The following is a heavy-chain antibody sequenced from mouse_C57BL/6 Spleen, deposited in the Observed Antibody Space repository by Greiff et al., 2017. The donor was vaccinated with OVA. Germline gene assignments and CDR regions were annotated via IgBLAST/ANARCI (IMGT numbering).Heavy chain of an antibody. CDR3: ARRDYYGSSYLDY. D-gene: IGHD1-1*01. V-gene: IGHV5-17*01. Sequence: EVKLVESGGGLVKPGGSLKLSCAASGFTFSDYGMHWVRQAPEKGLEWVAYISSGSSTIYYADTVKGRFTISRDNAKNTLFLQMTSLRSEDTAMYYCARRDYYGSSYLDYWGQGTTLTVSS. CDR2: ISSGSSTI. CDR1: GFTFSDYG. J-gene: IGHJ2*01.